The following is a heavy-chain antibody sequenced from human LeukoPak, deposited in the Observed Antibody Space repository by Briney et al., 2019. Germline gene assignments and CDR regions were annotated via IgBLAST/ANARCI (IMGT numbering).Heavy chain of an antibody. CDR1: GFTFSSYA. D-gene: IGHD6-19*01. CDR3: AKEGVRNIVVADIPFDY. Sequence: GGSLRLSCVGSGFTFSSYAISWVRQAPGKGLEWVSGISGSGGSTYYADSVKGRFTISRDNSKNTLYLQMNSLRAEDTAVYYCAKEGVRNIVVADIPFDYWGQGTLVTVSS. CDR2: ISGSGGST. V-gene: IGHV3-23*01. J-gene: IGHJ4*02.